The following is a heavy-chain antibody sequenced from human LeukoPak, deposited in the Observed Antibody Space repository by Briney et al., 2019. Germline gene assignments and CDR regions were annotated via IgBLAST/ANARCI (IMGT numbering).Heavy chain of an antibody. CDR3: ARDRGYSTFDM. V-gene: IGHV3-7*05. Sequence: GGSLRLSCVASGFTFSSYWMAWVRQAPGKGLEWVANINQDGSEKNYVDSVKGRFTISRDNAKNSLCLQMNSLRAEDTAVYYCARDRGYSTFDMWGQGPMVTVSS. D-gene: IGHD5-18*01. J-gene: IGHJ3*02. CDR2: INQDGSEK. CDR1: GFTFSSYW.